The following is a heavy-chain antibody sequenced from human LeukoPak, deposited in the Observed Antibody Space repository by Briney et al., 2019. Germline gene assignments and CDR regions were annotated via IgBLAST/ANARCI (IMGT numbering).Heavy chain of an antibody. V-gene: IGHV1-2*02. CDR3: ARDGQGRYCSGGNCFPFEY. CDR2: INPNSGGT. Sequence: ASVKVSCNASGYMFTDYYIHWVRQAPGQGLEWMGWINPNSGGTNYAQEFQGRVTMTRDTSSNTGYMDLSRLTSDDTAVYYCARDGQGRYCSGGNCFPFEYWGQGTLVTVSS. J-gene: IGHJ4*02. CDR1: GYMFTDYY. D-gene: IGHD2-15*01.